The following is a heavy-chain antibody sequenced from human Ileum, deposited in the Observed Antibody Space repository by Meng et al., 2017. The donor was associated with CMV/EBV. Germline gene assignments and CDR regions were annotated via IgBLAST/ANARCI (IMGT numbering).Heavy chain of an antibody. CDR1: GGSMSSYY. CDR3: AREGPTDWGRALDY. V-gene: IGHV4-4*07. J-gene: IGHJ4*02. D-gene: IGHD7-27*01. CDR2: IYTSGSS. Sequence: QVQLHQWGAGLVKPSETLSLTCTVSGGSMSSYYWSWIRQPAGKGLEWIGRIYTSGSSNYNSSLKSRVTMSVDTSKNQFSMKLNSVTAADTAVYYCAREGPTDWGRALDYWGQGTLVTASS.